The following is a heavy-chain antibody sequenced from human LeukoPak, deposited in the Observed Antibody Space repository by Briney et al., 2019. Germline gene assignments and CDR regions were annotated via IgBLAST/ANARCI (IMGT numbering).Heavy chain of an antibody. CDR2: INHSGTT. J-gene: IGHJ4*02. CDR1: GGSFSGYY. CDR3: ARPGYSGYDYYDY. Sequence: ASETLSLTCAVYGGSFSGYYWSWIRQPPGKGLEWIGEINHSGTTNYNPYLKSRVTISVDTSKNQFSLKLSSVTAADTAVYYWARPGYSGYDYYDYWGQGTLVTVSS. V-gene: IGHV4-34*01. D-gene: IGHD5-12*01.